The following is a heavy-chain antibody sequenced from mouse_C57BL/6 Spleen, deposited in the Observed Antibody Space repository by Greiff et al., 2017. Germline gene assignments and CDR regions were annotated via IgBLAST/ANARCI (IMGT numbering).Heavy chain of an antibody. J-gene: IGHJ3*01. D-gene: IGHD1-1*01. V-gene: IGHV3-6*01. CDR1: GYSITSGYY. CDR3: ARAYGSSYGFAY. Sequence: DVQLQESGPGLVKPSQSLSLTCSVTGYSITSGYYWNWIRQFPGNKLEWMGYISYDGSNNYNPSLKNRISITRDTSKNQFFLKLNSVTTEDTATYYCARAYGSSYGFAYWGQGTLVTVSA. CDR2: ISYDGSN.